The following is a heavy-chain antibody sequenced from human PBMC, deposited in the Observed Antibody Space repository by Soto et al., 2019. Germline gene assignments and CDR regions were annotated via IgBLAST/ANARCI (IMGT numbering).Heavy chain of an antibody. Sequence: PSETLSLTCTVSGGSISSYYWSWIRQPPGKGLEWIGYIYYSGSTNYNPSLKSRVTISVDTSKNQFSLELSSVTAADTAVYYCARDYYDSSGYYVDYHFDYWGQGTLVTVSS. CDR2: IYYSGST. J-gene: IGHJ4*02. V-gene: IGHV4-59*01. D-gene: IGHD3-22*01. CDR3: ARDYYDSSGYYVDYHFDY. CDR1: GGSISSYY.